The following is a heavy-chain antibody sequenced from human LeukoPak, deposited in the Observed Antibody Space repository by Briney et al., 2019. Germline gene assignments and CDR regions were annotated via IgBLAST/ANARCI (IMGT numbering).Heavy chain of an antibody. CDR2: ISVSGGST. CDR3: AKKVTGSYNNPLDY. CDR1: GFTFSSYA. J-gene: IGHJ4*02. Sequence: GGSLRLSCAASGFTFSSYAMSWVRQAPGKGLEWVSAISVSGGSTYYADSAKGRFTISRDNSKNTLYLQMNSLTAEDTAVYYCAKKVTGSYNNPLDYWGQGTLVTVSS. V-gene: IGHV3-23*01. D-gene: IGHD3-10*01.